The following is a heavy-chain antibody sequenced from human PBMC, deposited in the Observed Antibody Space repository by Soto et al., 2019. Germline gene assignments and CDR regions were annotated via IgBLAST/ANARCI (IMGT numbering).Heavy chain of an antibody. CDR3: ARGYYYDSSGYYLDH. V-gene: IGHV1-3*01. D-gene: IGHD3-22*01. CDR2: IKPGTGAT. J-gene: IGHJ5*02. CDR1: GYSFTSHV. Sequence: QVRLLQSGAVAMKTGASVELSCEASGYSFTSHVIHWLRQAPGERLEWMGWIKPGTGATKYLQTLQDSVTISSDTSANIVNMEMSSLRSEDTAVYYCARGYYYDSSGYYLDHWGKGTLVTVSS.